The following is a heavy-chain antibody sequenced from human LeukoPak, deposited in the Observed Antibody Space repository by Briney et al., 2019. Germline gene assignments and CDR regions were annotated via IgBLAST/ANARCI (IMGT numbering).Heavy chain of an antibody. CDR1: GGSISSSSYY. CDR3: ARGIRGYSYGFSGIDY. Sequence: PSETLSLTCTVSGGSISSSSYYWGWIRQPPGKGLEWIGSIYYSGSTYYNPSLKSRVTISVDTSKNQFSLKLSSVTAADTAVYYCARGIRGYSYGFSGIDYWGQGTLVTVSS. CDR2: IYYSGST. J-gene: IGHJ4*02. V-gene: IGHV4-39*07. D-gene: IGHD5-18*01.